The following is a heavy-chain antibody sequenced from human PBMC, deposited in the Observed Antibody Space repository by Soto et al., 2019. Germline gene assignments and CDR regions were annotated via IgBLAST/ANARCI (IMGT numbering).Heavy chain of an antibody. Sequence: SETLSLTCTVSGGSISSVGYYWSWIRQHPGKGLEWIGYIYYSGSTYYNPSLKSRVTISVDTSKNQFSLKLSSVTAADTAVYYCARGVVIRDYYYYGMDVWGQGTTVTVSS. J-gene: IGHJ6*02. CDR1: GGSISSVGYY. D-gene: IGHD3-22*01. CDR2: IYYSGST. CDR3: ARGVVIRDYYYYGMDV. V-gene: IGHV4-31*03.